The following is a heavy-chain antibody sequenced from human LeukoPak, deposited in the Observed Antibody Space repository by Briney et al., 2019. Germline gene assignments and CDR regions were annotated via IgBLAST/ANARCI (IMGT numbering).Heavy chain of an antibody. CDR2: IKQDGSDT. CDR3: ARVPAGVSSWSDY. CDR1: GFTFRFYW. V-gene: IGHV3-7*01. Sequence: GGSLRLSCAASGFTFRFYWMSWVRQAPGKGPEWVANIKQDGSDTYYAEFVKGRFTVSRDNAENSLYLQMSSLRVEDTAVYYCARVPAGVSSWSDYWGQGTLVTVSS. D-gene: IGHD6-13*01. J-gene: IGHJ4*02.